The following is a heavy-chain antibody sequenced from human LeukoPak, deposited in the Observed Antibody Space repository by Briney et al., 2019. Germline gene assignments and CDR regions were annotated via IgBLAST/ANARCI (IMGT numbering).Heavy chain of an antibody. J-gene: IGHJ4*02. Sequence: PGGSLRLSCAASGFTFSSYWMSWVRQAPGKGLEWVANIKQDGSEKYYVDSVKGRFTISRDNAKNSLYLQMNSLRAEDTAVYYCAGRAYGSGYEEFDYWGQGTLVTVSS. CDR2: IKQDGSEK. CDR1: GFTFSSYW. CDR3: AGRAYGSGYEEFDY. D-gene: IGHD5-12*01. V-gene: IGHV3-7*01.